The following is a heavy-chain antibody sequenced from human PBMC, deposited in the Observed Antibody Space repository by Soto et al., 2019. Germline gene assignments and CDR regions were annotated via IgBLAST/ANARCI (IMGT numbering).Heavy chain of an antibody. Sequence: QVQLVESGGGVVQPGRSLRLSCAASGFTFSSYGMHWVRQAPGKGLEWVAVIWYDGSNKYYADSVKGRFTISRDNSKNTLYLQMNSLRAEDTAVYYCARGAVAGTGRGGLYYFDYWGQGTLVTVSS. CDR3: ARGAVAGTGRGGLYYFDY. J-gene: IGHJ4*02. CDR2: IWYDGSNK. V-gene: IGHV3-33*01. CDR1: GFTFSSYG. D-gene: IGHD6-19*01.